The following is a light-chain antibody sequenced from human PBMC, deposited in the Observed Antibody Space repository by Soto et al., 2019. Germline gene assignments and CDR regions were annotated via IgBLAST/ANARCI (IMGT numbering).Light chain of an antibody. CDR3: QQYDSLPPFT. CDR2: GAS. Sequence: DLQMTQSPSSLSASVGAIVSSTCQASQDIRTSLSWFQQKPGRAPKLLIYGASNLEAGAPSRFRGSGSGTDFTFTISSLQPEDTATYYCQQYDSLPPFTFGPGTKVDIK. V-gene: IGKV1-33*01. CDR1: QDIRTS. J-gene: IGKJ3*01.